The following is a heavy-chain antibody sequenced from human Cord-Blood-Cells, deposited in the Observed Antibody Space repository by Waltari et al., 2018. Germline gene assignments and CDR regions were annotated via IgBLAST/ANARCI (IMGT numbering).Heavy chain of an antibody. CDR1: GGSISSSSYY. CDR2: IYYSGST. D-gene: IGHD6-13*01. Sequence: QLQLQESGPGLVKPSETLSLTCTVSGGSISSSSYYWGWIRQPPGKGLEWIGSIYYSGSTSYNPSLKWRVTISVDTSKNQFSLKLSSVTAADTAVYYCAGSIAAASYYFDYWGQGTLVTVSS. CDR3: AGSIAAASYYFDY. V-gene: IGHV4-39*07. J-gene: IGHJ4*02.